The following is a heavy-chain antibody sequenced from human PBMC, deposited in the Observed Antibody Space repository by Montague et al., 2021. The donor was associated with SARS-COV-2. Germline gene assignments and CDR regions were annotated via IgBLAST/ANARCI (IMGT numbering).Heavy chain of an antibody. Sequence: SETLSLTCTVSGGSLNSHYWNWARKAPGKELEWLGNIFYKGNTNYNVFLCGRVSMSLDTPQNQFSLRLTSLAAADTAFYYCAWSIGSSGARDNWGQGILVTVS. V-gene: IGHV4-59*11. CDR1: GGSLNSHY. J-gene: IGHJ4*02. CDR3: AWSIGSSGARDN. D-gene: IGHD3-22*01. CDR2: IFYKGNT.